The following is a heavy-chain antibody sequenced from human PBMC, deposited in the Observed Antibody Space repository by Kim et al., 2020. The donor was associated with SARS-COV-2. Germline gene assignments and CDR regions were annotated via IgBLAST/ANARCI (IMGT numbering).Heavy chain of an antibody. D-gene: IGHD3-10*01. CDR3: ARELGFGELLDLGEDWFDP. J-gene: IGHJ5*02. CDR2: IYHSGST. CDR1: GGSISSSNW. Sequence: SETLSLTCAVSGGSISSSNWWSWVRQPPGKGLEWIGEIYHSGSTNYNPSLKSRVTISVDKSKNQFSLKLSSVTAADTAVYYCARELGFGELLDLGEDWFDPWGQGTLVTVSS. V-gene: IGHV4-4*02.